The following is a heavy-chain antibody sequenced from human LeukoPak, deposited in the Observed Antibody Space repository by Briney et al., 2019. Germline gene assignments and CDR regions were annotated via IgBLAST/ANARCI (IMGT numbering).Heavy chain of an antibody. D-gene: IGHD1-14*01. CDR3: ARGPLTEAHTFDI. CDR1: SGSMSSSSYY. J-gene: IGHJ3*02. V-gene: IGHV4-61*02. Sequence: PSETLSLTCAVSSGSMSSSSYYWTWIRQPAGKGLDWIGRIFPGGTSYFNPSLKSRVTLSVDTSKNQFSLRLTSVTAADTAVYYCARGPLTEAHTFDIWGQGTMVTVSS. CDR2: IFPGGTS.